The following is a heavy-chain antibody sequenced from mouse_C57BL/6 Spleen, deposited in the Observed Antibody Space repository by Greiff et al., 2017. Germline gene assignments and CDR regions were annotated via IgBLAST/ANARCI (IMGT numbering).Heavy chain of an antibody. CDR3: AIYDSLYAMDY. D-gene: IGHD2-4*01. CDR2: ISSGSSTI. Sequence: EVQLVESGGGLVKPGGSLKLSCAASGFTFSDYGMHWVRQAPEKGLEWVAYISSGSSTIYYADTVKGRFTISRDNAKNTLFLQMTSLRSEDTAMYYCAIYDSLYAMDYWGQGTSVTVSS. V-gene: IGHV5-17*01. CDR1: GFTFSDYG. J-gene: IGHJ4*01.